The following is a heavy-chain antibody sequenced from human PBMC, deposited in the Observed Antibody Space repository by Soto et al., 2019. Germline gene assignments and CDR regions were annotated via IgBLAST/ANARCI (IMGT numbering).Heavy chain of an antibody. CDR2: INHSGST. CDR3: ARGLRSGTTIYYYYYYMDV. D-gene: IGHD1-7*01. J-gene: IGHJ6*03. V-gene: IGHV4-34*01. CDR1: GGSFSGYY. Sequence: SETLSLTCAVYGGSFSGYYWSWIRQPPGKGLEWIGEINHSGSTNYNPSLKSRVTISVDTSKNQFSLKLSSVTAADTAVYYCARGLRSGTTIYYYYYYMDVWGKGTTVTVSS.